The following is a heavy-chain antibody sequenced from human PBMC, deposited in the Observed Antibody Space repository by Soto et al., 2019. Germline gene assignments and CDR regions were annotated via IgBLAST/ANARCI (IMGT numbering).Heavy chain of an antibody. CDR1: GFTFSNAW. V-gene: IGHV3-15*01. D-gene: IGHD6-6*01. CDR2: IKSKTDGGTT. J-gene: IGHJ4*02. Sequence: LRLSCAASGFTFSNAWLSWVRQAPGKGLEWVGRIKSKTDGGTTDYTAPVKGRFTISRDDSKNTLYLQMNSLKIEDTAVYYCTTGSTSTKNYWGQGTLVTVSS. CDR3: TTGSTSTKNY.